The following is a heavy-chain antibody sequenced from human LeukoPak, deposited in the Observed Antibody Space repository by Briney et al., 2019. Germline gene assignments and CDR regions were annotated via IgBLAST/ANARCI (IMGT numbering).Heavy chain of an antibody. V-gene: IGHV4-39*01. CDR1: GGSVSSSSSY. CDR2: VYYSGTT. CDR3: VRQNSDYYYYYLDV. J-gene: IGHJ6*03. Sequence: PSETLSLTCTVSGGSVSSSSSYWAWIRQPPGRGLEWIGSVYYSGTTYYNTSLESRVTISEDTSRNRFYLMLSSVTAADTAVYSSVRQNSDYYYYYLDVWGEGTTVIVSS. D-gene: IGHD1-7*01.